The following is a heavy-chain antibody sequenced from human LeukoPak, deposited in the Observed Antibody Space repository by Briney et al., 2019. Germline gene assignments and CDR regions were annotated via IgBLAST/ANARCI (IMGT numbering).Heavy chain of an antibody. J-gene: IGHJ2*01. V-gene: IGHV4-34*01. Sequence: SETLSLTCAVYGGSFSGHYWSWIRQPPGKGLEWIGEISRGGSTNYNPSLKSRVTISVDTSKNQFSLKLSSVTAADTAVYYCARRRYFDLWGRGTLVTVSS. CDR3: ARRRYFDL. CDR1: GGSFSGHY. CDR2: ISRGGST.